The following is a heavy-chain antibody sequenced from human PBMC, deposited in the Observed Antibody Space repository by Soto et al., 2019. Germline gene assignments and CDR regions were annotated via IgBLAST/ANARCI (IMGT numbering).Heavy chain of an antibody. J-gene: IGHJ5*02. CDR3: ARGSNWFDP. CDR2: IYHTGST. Sequence: QVQLQESGPGLVKPSGTLSLTCVVSGGSISSSNWWSWVRQPPGKGLEWIGEIYHTGSTKYNPSLKSRVTISVDEPKNQFSLRLSSVTAADTAVYYCARGSNWFDPWGQGTLVTVSS. V-gene: IGHV4-4*02. CDR1: GGSISSSNW.